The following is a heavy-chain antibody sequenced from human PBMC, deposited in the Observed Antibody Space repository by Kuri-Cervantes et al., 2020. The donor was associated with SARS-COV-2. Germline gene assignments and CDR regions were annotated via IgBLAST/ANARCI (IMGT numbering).Heavy chain of an antibody. CDR3: AKEEGYGFWSGYYNSGEFDY. Sequence: GGSLGLPCVASGFTFGSYGMHWVRQAPGKGLEWVAVISYDGTNKYFADSVKGRFTISRDNSKSTLYLQMNSLRAEDTAVYYCAKEEGYGFWSGYYNSGEFDYWGQGTLVTVSS. CDR2: ISYDGTNK. J-gene: IGHJ4*02. CDR1: GFTFGSYG. V-gene: IGHV3-30*18. D-gene: IGHD3-3*01.